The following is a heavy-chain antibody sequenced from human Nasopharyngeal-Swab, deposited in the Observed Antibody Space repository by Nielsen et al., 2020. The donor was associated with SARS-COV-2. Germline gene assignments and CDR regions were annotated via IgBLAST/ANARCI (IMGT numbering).Heavy chain of an antibody. V-gene: IGHV3-30*02. CDR2: IWYDGSNK. CDR3: AKYKSGYVDY. J-gene: IGHJ4*02. D-gene: IGHD3-3*01. CDR1: GFTFSSYG. Sequence: GESLKISCAASGFTFSSYGMHWVRQAPGKGLEWVAVIWYDGSNKYYADSVKGRFTISRDNSKNMLYLQMNSLRAEDTAVYYCAKYKSGYVDYWGQGTLVTVSS.